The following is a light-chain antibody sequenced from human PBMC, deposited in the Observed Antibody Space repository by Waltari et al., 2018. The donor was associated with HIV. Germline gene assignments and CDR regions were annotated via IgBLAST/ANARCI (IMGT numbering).Light chain of an antibody. CDR3: QQYSTSLYT. V-gene: IGKV3-20*01. CDR2: AAS. Sequence: EIVLTQSPGTLSLSPGERAILSCRASQSVSSYLTWYQQRPGQAPRLLSYAASTRATGIPDRFRGSVSRTDFTLTITRLQPEDFAVYYCQQYSTSLYTFGQGTKLE. J-gene: IGKJ2*01. CDR1: QSVSSY.